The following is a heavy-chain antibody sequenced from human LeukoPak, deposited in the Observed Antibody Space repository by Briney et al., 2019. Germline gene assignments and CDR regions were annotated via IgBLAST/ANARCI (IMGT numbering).Heavy chain of an antibody. CDR2: INPSGGST. J-gene: IGHJ4*02. CDR1: GYTFTSYY. V-gene: IGHV1-46*01. D-gene: IGHD3-22*01. Sequence: ASVTVSCRASGYTFTSYYMHWVRQAPGQGLEWMGIINPSGGSTSYAQKFQGRVTMTRDTSTSTVYMELSSLRSEDTAVYYCARDSIYYDSSGSFDYWGQGTLVTVSS. CDR3: ARDSIYYDSSGSFDY.